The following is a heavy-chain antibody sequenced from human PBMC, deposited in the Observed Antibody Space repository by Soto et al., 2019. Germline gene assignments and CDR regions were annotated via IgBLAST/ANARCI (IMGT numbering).Heavy chain of an antibody. D-gene: IGHD2-2*01. Sequence: ASVKVSCKASGGTVSSYAISWVRQAPGQGLEWMGGIIPIFGTANYAQKFQGRVTITADESTSTAYMELSSLRSEDTAVYYCARHDCISTSCYYYYYYGMYVWGQGTTVTVSS. V-gene: IGHV1-69*13. CDR2: IIPIFGTA. CDR1: GGTVSSYA. J-gene: IGHJ6*02. CDR3: ARHDCISTSCYYYYYYGMYV.